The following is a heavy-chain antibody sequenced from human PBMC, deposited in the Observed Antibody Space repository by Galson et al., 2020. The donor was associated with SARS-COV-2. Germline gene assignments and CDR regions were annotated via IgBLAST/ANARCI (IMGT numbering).Heavy chain of an antibody. V-gene: IGHV1-8*01. D-gene: IGHD3-22*01. CDR3: ARGVRGTMILVVIPYYYYDMDV. Sequence: ASVKVSCTASGYTITSYDINWVRQATGQGLECMGWMKPNRGNTGYAPKLQGRVTMTRTTSLSTAYMELSSLRSEGTAVYCCARGVRGTMILVVIPYYYYDMDVWGKGTTVTVSS. J-gene: IGHJ6*03. CDR2: MKPNRGNT. CDR1: GYTITSYD.